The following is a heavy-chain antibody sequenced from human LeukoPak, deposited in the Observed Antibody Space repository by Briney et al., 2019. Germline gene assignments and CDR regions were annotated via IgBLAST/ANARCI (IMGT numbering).Heavy chain of an antibody. V-gene: IGHV4-34*01. Sequence: SETLSLTCAVYGGSFRGYYWRWIGQPPGKGLEWIGEINHSGSTNYNPSLKSRVTISVDTSKNQFSLKLSSVTAADTAVYYCASMDDYGADWGQGTLVTVSS. CDR1: GGSFRGYY. CDR2: INHSGST. CDR3: ASMDDYGAD. D-gene: IGHD4-17*01. J-gene: IGHJ4*02.